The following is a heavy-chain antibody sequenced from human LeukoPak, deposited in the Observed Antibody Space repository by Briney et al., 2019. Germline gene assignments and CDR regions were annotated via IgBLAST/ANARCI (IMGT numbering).Heavy chain of an antibody. CDR1: GGSISSYY. V-gene: IGHV4-59*13. Sequence: PSETLSLTCTVSGGSISSYYWSWIRQPPGKGLEWIGYIYYSGSTNYNPSLESRATILVDTSKDQFSLNLSSVTAADTAVYYCARSYSSSCPPEYWGQGILVTVSS. CDR2: IYYSGST. CDR3: ARSYSSSCPPEY. J-gene: IGHJ4*02. D-gene: IGHD2-21*01.